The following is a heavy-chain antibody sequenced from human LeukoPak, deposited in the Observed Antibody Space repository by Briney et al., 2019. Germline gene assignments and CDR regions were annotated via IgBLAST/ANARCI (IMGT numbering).Heavy chain of an antibody. CDR2: IYSSGST. CDR1: GGSISRRGSF. J-gene: IGHJ5*02. Sequence: SETLSLTCSVSGGSISRRGSFWSWVRQPAGKGLEWIGRIYSSGSTNYNPSLKSRVTISVDTSKNQFSLKLTSVTAADTAVYYCAGEIIVVVPDVMSWFDPWGQGTLVTVSS. D-gene: IGHD2-2*01. V-gene: IGHV4-61*02. CDR3: AGEIIVVVPDVMSWFDP.